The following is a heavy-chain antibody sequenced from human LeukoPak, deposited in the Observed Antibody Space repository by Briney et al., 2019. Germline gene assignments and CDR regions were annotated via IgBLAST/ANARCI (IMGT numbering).Heavy chain of an antibody. D-gene: IGHD2-15*01. CDR1: GFTFSSYA. CDR2: ISYDGSNK. V-gene: IGHV3-30*04. Sequence: GGSLRLSCAASGFTFSSYAMRWVRQAPGKGLEWVAVISYDGSNKYYADSVKGRFTISRDNSKNTPYLQMNSLRAEDTAVYYCARDLLSFLVVVVAATPYFDYWGQGTLVTVSS. CDR3: ARDLLSFLVVVVAATPYFDY. J-gene: IGHJ4*02.